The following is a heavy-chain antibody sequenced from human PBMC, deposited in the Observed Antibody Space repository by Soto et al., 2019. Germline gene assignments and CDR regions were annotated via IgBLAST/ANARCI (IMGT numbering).Heavy chain of an antibody. V-gene: IGHV4-59*12. CDR3: ARFACTSRTCSRTNWFDP. D-gene: IGHD2-8*01. Sequence: QVQLQESGPGLVKPSETLSLTCSVSGDSISSFYWSWIRQPPGKGLEWIGNMYYSGDITYNPSLKRRVSISVDTSKKKFFLRVTSLTAADTAVYYCARFACTSRTCSRTNWFDPWGQGTLVTVSS. CDR2: MYYSGDI. J-gene: IGHJ5*02. CDR1: GDSISSFY.